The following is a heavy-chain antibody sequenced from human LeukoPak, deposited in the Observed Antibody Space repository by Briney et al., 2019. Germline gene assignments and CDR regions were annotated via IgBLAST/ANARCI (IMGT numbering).Heavy chain of an antibody. CDR3: ASTLLGSNYARDY. D-gene: IGHD4-11*01. V-gene: IGHV4-59*01. J-gene: IGHJ4*02. Sequence: SETLSLTCTVSGGSISSYYWSWIRLPPGKGLEWIGYAYYSGSTNCNPSLKSRVTISVDTSKNQFSLKLSSVTAADTAVYYCASTLLGSNYARDYWGQGTLVTVSS. CDR2: AYYSGST. CDR1: GGSISSYY.